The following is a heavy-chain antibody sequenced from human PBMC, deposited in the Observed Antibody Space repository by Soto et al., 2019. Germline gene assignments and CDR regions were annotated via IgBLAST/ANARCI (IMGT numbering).Heavy chain of an antibody. CDR2: IIPIFATI. CDR1: GGTFREYA. V-gene: IGHV1-69*06. D-gene: IGHD2-2*01. CDR3: GRGYCTSTTCEDYYVMDV. Sequence: QLQLVQSGAEVQKPGSAVKVSCKASGGTFREYAISWVRQAPGQGLEWLGGIIPIFATINYAQNFQGRVTITADKSTSTAYMEVSSLRAGDTAVYYCGRGYCTSTTCEDYYVMDVWGQGTTVTVTS. J-gene: IGHJ6*02.